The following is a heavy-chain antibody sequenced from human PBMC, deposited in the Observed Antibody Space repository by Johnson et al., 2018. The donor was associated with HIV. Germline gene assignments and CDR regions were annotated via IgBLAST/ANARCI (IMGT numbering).Heavy chain of an antibody. V-gene: IGHV3-15*01. CDR2: IKSKTDGGTT. CDR3: TTEAYSGSSAAFDI. Sequence: VQLVESGGGLVKPGGSLRLSCVASGFTFSNAWMSWVRQAPGKGLEWVGRIKSKTDGGTTDYAAPVKGRFTISRDDSKNTLYLQMNSLKTEDTAVYYCTTEAYSGSSAAFDIWGQGTMVTVSS. CDR1: GFTFSNAW. D-gene: IGHD6-6*01. J-gene: IGHJ3*02.